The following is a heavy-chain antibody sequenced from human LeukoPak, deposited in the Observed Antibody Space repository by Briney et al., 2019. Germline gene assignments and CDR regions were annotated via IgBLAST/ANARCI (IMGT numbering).Heavy chain of an antibody. J-gene: IGHJ4*02. CDR1: GFSFSDYY. D-gene: IGHD1-26*01. CDR2: ISNSGDHM. CDR3: ARDGWVDY. Sequence: GGSLRLSCAGSGFSFSDYYMAWIRQAPGQGLEWVSYISNSGDHMSYADSVKGRFTISRDNAKNSLYLQMNSLRAEDTAVYYCARDGWVDYWGQGTLVTVSS. V-gene: IGHV3-11*04.